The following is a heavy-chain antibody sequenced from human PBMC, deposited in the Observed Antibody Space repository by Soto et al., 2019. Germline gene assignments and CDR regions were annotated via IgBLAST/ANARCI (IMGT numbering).Heavy chain of an antibody. Sequence: QVQLVQSGAEVKKPGASVNVSCKASGYTFTVYYMLWVRQAPGQGLEWMGWINPKSGGTMYPQKFQGRVTMTWDTSIRTAYMALTRLRSDDTAVYYCARDLAKGGGSAGFDYWGQGTLVTVSS. CDR1: GYTFTVYY. V-gene: IGHV1-2*02. CDR2: INPKSGGT. D-gene: IGHD1-26*01. CDR3: ARDLAKGGGSAGFDY. J-gene: IGHJ4*02.